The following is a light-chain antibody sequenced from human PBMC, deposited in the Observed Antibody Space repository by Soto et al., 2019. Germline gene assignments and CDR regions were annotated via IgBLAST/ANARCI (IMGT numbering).Light chain of an antibody. Sequence: DIQMTQSPAILSASLGDRVTITCRASQSISSWLAWYQQKPGKAPKLLIYKASSLESGVPSRFSGSGSGTEFTLTISSLQPDDLATYYCQQYTTWTFGQGTKVDIK. J-gene: IGKJ1*01. CDR3: QQYTTWT. CDR1: QSISSW. V-gene: IGKV1-5*03. CDR2: KAS.